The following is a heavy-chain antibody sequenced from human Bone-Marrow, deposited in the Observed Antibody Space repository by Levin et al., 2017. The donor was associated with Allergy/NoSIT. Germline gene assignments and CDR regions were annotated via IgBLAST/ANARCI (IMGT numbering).Heavy chain of an antibody. J-gene: IGHJ6*02. Sequence: GGSLRLSCAASGFTFSSYGMHWVRQAPGKGLEWVAVISYDGSNKYYADSVKGRFTISRDNSKNTLYLQMNSLRAEDTAVYYCAKDRCSSTSCYGSGGYDGMDVWGQGTTVTVSS. CDR3: AKDRCSSTSCYGSGGYDGMDV. CDR2: ISYDGSNK. D-gene: IGHD2-2*01. CDR1: GFTFSSYG. V-gene: IGHV3-30*18.